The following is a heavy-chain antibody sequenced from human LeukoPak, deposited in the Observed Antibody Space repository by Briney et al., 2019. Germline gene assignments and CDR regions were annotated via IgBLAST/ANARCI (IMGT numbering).Heavy chain of an antibody. CDR2: INHSGST. D-gene: IGHD5-12*01. CDR3: AKTPVATLSAFDI. CDR1: GGSFSGYV. Sequence: SETLSLTCGVYGGSFSGYVWSWIRQPPGKGLQWIGEINHSGSTTYSPSLKSQVTISLDTSRNQFSLKLTSVTAADTAVYYCAKTPVATLSAFDIWGQGTLVTVSS. J-gene: IGHJ3*02. V-gene: IGHV4-34*01.